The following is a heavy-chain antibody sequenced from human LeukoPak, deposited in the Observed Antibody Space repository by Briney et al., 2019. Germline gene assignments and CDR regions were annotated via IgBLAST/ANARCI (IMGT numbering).Heavy chain of an antibody. CDR1: GYTFTSYG. CDR3: ATWGIAVAGIDY. V-gene: IGHV1-18*01. J-gene: IGHJ4*02. D-gene: IGHD6-19*01. CDR2: ISAYNGNT. Sequence: ASVKVSCKASGYTFTSYGISWVRQAPGQGLEWMGWISAYNGNTNYAQKFQGRVTMTEDTSTDTAYMELSSLRSEDTAVYYCATWGIAVAGIDYWGQGTLVTVSS.